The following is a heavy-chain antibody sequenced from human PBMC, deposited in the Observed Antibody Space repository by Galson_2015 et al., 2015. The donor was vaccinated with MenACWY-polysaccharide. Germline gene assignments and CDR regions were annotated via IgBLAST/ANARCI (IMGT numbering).Heavy chain of an antibody. V-gene: IGHV3-7*01. Sequence: SLRLSCAVSGFTFSSYWMSWVRQAPGKGLEWVANIKPDGSEKYYVDSVKGRFTISTDSAKNSLDLQMNSLRAEDTAVYYCAVNHNAKRYFHHWGQGTLVTVSS. D-gene: IGHD2-8*01. J-gene: IGHJ1*01. CDR1: GFTFSSYW. CDR2: IKPDGSEK. CDR3: AVNHNAKRYFHH.